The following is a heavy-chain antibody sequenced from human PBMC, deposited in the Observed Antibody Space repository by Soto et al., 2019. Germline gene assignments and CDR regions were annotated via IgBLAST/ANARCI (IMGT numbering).Heavy chain of an antibody. CDR1: GGTFSNYA. J-gene: IGHJ4*02. Sequence: QVRLVQSEAEVKKPGSSVKVSCKASGGTFSNYAITWVRQAHGQGLEWMGVIILPFGTPNYAQTFQGRATITADESMITAYMELSGLRSEDMAVYYCARGPDNEGYFDYWGRGTLVTVTS. CDR3: ARGPDNEGYFDY. CDR2: IILPFGTP. V-gene: IGHV1-69*12. D-gene: IGHD1-1*01.